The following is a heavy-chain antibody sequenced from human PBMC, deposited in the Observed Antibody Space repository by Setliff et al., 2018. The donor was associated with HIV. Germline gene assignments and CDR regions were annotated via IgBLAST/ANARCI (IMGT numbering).Heavy chain of an antibody. V-gene: IGHV3-74*01. CDR2: LNPEANYI. CDR1: GLTFSTSW. J-gene: IGHJ4*02. D-gene: IGHD2-2*01. Sequence: GGSLRLSCAASGLTFSTSWMQWVRQSPGEGLLWVARLNPEANYIHYADSVKGRFTIPRDNAKNTLYLQMNSQRTEDTAVYYCARDTWDTASSYAGPRFVCWGQGNLVTVSS. CDR3: ARDTWDTASSYAGPRFVC.